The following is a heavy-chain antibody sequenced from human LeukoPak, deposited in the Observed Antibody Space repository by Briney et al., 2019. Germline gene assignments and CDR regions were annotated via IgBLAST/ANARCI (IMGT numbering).Heavy chain of an antibody. V-gene: IGHV3-30*01. CDR3: ARGRIWDIVVVPAAIGWFDP. CDR1: GFTFSSYA. J-gene: IGHJ5*02. Sequence: PGGSLRLSCAASGFTFSSYAMHGVRQAPGKGLEGVAVISYDGSNKYYADSVKGRFTISRDNSKNTLYLQMNSLRAEDTAVYYCARGRIWDIVVVPAAIGWFDPWGQGTLVTVSS. CDR2: ISYDGSNK. D-gene: IGHD2-2*02.